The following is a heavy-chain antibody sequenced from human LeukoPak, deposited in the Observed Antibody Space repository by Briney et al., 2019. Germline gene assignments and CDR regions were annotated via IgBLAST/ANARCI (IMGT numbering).Heavy chain of an antibody. CDR2: IFYSGST. Sequence: PSGTLSLTCAVSGGSISSSNYWGWIRQPPGKGLEWIGNIFYSGSTYYSPSLKSRVTISLDTSRNQFSLKLNSVTAADTAVYYCAKSNGYGLVDIWGQGTMVTVSS. V-gene: IGHV4-39*07. CDR1: GGSISSSNY. J-gene: IGHJ3*02. CDR3: AKSNGYGLVDI. D-gene: IGHD3-10*01.